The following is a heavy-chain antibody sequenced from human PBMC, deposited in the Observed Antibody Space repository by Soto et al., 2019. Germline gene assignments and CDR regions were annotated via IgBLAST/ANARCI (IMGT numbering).Heavy chain of an antibody. J-gene: IGHJ4*02. D-gene: IGHD2-8*01. Sequence: ASVKVSCKASGFTFTSSAFQWVRQARGQRLEWIGWIAVGSGYTNYAQRFQDRVTLTRDMSTATTYMELSRLTSEDTAIHYCAADATAWQQMVPSDYWGQGTLVTAPQ. V-gene: IGHV1-58*01. CDR2: IAVGSGYT. CDR3: AADATAWQQMVPSDY. CDR1: GFTFTSSA.